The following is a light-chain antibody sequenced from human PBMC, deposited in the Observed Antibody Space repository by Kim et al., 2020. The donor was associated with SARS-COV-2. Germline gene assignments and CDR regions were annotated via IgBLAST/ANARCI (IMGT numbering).Light chain of an antibody. CDR2: DAY. CDR3: QQLNSYPFT. J-gene: IGKJ4*01. V-gene: IGKV1-9*01. Sequence: IQLTQSPSSLSASVGDRVTITCRASHDITNFLAWYQQKPGKAPNLLIYDAYTLQSGVPSRFSGSGSGTEFTLTISSLQPEDSATYYCQQLNSYPFTFGGGTKVDIK. CDR1: HDITNF.